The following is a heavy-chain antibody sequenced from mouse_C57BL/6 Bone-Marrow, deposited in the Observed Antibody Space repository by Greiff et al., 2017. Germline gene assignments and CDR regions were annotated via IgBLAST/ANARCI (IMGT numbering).Heavy chain of an antibody. V-gene: IGHV14-4*01. Sequence: VQLQQSGAELVRPGASVKLSCTASGFNIKDDYMHWVKQRPEQGLEWIGWIDPENGDTEYASKFQGKATITADTSSNTAYLQLSSLTSEDTAVYYCIYGYSWYFDVWGTGTTVTVSS. D-gene: IGHD2-2*01. CDR1: GFNIKDDY. J-gene: IGHJ1*03. CDR3: IYGYSWYFDV. CDR2: IDPENGDT.